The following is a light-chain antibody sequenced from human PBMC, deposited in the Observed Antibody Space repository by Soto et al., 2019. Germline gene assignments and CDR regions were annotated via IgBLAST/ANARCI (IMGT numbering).Light chain of an antibody. CDR2: NVS. Sequence: QSALTQPRSVSGSPGQSVTISCTGTSRDVGGYNYVSWYQQHPGKAPKLMIYNVSQRPSGVPDRFSGSKSGNTASLTISGLQAEDEADYYCCSYAGSYPFVFGTGTKVTVL. J-gene: IGLJ1*01. V-gene: IGLV2-11*01. CDR3: CSYAGSYPFV. CDR1: SRDVGGYNY.